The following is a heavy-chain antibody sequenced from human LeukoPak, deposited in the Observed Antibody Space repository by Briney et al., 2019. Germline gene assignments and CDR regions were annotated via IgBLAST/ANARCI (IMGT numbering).Heavy chain of an antibody. CDR3: ARDVGTALVTGDY. Sequence: SGTLSLTCGVSGGSISSNNWWSWVRQPPGQGLEWIGEIYHSGSANYNPSLKSRVTISVNKSKNQLSLKLISVTAADTAVYYCARDVGTALVTGDYWGQGTLVTVSS. D-gene: IGHD5-18*01. CDR2: IYHSGSA. V-gene: IGHV4-4*02. J-gene: IGHJ4*02. CDR1: GGSISSNNW.